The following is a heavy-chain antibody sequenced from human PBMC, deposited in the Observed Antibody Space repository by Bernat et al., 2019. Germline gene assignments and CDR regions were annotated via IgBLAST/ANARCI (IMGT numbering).Heavy chain of an antibody. D-gene: IGHD3-22*01. Sequence: EVQLVQSGAEVKKPGESLKISCKCSGYSFTSYWIGWVRQIPVKGLELMGIIYPGYSDTIYIPSFQGQVTISADKSISTAYLQWSSLKASDTAMYYCARPTYDYDSSGSGAFDIWGKGTMVTVSS. V-gene: IGHV5-51*03. CDR1: GYSFTSYW. CDR2: IYPGYSDT. J-gene: IGHJ3*02. CDR3: ARPTYDYDSSGSGAFDI.